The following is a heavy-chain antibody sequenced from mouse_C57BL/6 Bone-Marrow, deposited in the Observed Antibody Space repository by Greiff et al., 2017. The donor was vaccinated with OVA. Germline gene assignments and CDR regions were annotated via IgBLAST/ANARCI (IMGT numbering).Heavy chain of an antibody. V-gene: IGHV1-50*01. CDR2: IDPSDSYT. J-gene: IGHJ4*01. CDR1: GYTFTSYW. Sequence: QVHVKQPGAELVKPGASVKLSCKASGYTFTSYWMQWVKQRPGQGLEWIGEIDPSDSYTNYNQKFKGKATLTVDTSSSTAYMQLSSLTSEDSAVYYCAREGIITTVVATEAMDYWGQGTSVTVSS. CDR3: AREGIITTVVATEAMDY. D-gene: IGHD1-1*01.